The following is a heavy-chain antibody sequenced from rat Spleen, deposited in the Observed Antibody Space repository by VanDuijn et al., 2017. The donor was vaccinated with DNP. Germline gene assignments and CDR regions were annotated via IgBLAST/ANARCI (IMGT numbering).Heavy chain of an antibody. CDR3: ARHEDSSSYIYGFPY. CDR2: ISPSGDST. Sequence: EVQLVESGGGLVQPGRSLKLSCAASGFSFRNYDMAWVRQAPTKGLEWVASISPSGDSTYYRDSVKGRFTVSRDNAKSSLYLQMDSLRSEDTATYYCARHEDSSSYIYGFPYWGQGTLVTVFS. V-gene: IGHV5-25*01. D-gene: IGHD1-2*01. J-gene: IGHJ3*01. CDR1: GFSFRNYD.